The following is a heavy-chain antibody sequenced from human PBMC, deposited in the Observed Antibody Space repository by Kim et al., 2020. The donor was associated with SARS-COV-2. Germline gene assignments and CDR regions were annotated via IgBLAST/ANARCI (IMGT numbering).Heavy chain of an antibody. V-gene: IGHV4-39*07. D-gene: IGHD3-10*01. CDR3: ARAVLWFGEFPFRYFDY. CDR1: GGSISSSSYY. J-gene: IGHJ4*02. Sequence: SETLSLTCTVSGGSISSSSYYWGWIRQPPGKGLEWIGSIYYSGSTYYNPSLKSRVTISVDTSKNQFSLKLSSVTAADTAVYYCARAVLWFGEFPFRYFDYWGQGTLVTVSS. CDR2: IYYSGST.